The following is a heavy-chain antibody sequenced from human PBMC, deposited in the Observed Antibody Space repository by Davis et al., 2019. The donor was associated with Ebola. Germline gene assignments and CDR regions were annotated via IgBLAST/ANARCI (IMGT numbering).Heavy chain of an antibody. V-gene: IGHV3-33*05. CDR2: ISYDGSNK. CDR1: GFTFSSYG. D-gene: IGHD2-15*01. Sequence: GESLKISCAASGFTFSSYGMHWVRQAPGKGLEWVAVISYDGSNKYYADSVKGRFTISRDNSKNTLYLQMNSLRAEDTAVYYCAREGERYCSGGSCYYRPYYYGMDVWGQGTTVTVSS. CDR3: AREGERYCSGGSCYYRPYYYGMDV. J-gene: IGHJ6*02.